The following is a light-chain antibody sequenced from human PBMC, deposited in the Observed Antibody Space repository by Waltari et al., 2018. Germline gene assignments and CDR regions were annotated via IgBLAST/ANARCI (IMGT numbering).Light chain of an antibody. Sequence: SVVLTPPPSVSVAPGRTPPITCAADNLGSQPVHWYQQKSGQAPALVIFGDNARPSGIPERFSGSNPGSTASLTITTVEAGDEAVYFCQVWDSATDHPIFGGGTRVTVL. V-gene: IGLV3-21*02. CDR1: NLGSQP. CDR3: QVWDSATDHPI. CDR2: GDN. J-gene: IGLJ2*01.